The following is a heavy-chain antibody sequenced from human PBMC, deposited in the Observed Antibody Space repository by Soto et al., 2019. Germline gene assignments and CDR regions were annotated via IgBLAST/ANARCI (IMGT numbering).Heavy chain of an antibody. CDR3: AREGGGYYDILTGYYPDDY. J-gene: IGHJ4*02. V-gene: IGHV3-21*01. D-gene: IGHD3-9*01. Sequence: GGSLRLSCAASGFTFSSYSMNWVRQAPGKGLERVSSISSSSSCIYYADSVKGRFTISRDNAKNSLYLQMNSLRAEDTAVYYCAREGGGYYDILTGYYPDDYWGQGTLVTVSS. CDR1: GFTFSSYS. CDR2: ISSSSSCI.